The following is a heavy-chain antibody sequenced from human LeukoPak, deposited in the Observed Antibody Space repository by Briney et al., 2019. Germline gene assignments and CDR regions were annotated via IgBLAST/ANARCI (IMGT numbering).Heavy chain of an antibody. D-gene: IGHD3-22*01. CDR2: ISSSGSTI. J-gene: IGHJ4*02. Sequence: PGGSLRLSCAASGFTFSSYEMNWVRQAPGKGLEWVSYISSSGSTIYYADSVKGRFTISRDNAKNSLYLQMNSLRAEDTAVYYCASGYYDSSGYSQFGYWGQGTLVTVSS. V-gene: IGHV3-48*03. CDR1: GFTFSSYE. CDR3: ASGYYDSSGYSQFGY.